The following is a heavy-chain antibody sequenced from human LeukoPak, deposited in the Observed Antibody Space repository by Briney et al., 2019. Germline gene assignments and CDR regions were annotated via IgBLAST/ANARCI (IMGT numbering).Heavy chain of an antibody. Sequence: SETLSLTCPVSGVSISSYDSSWIRQPPGKGLEWIGYISYNGRTNYNPSLKSRVTISVDTSKNQFSLKLSSVTAADTAVYYCARDMRAYYDILTGYPPLYGMDVWGKGTTVTVSS. CDR1: GVSISSYD. CDR2: ISYNGRT. D-gene: IGHD3-9*01. CDR3: ARDMRAYYDILTGYPPLYGMDV. J-gene: IGHJ6*04. V-gene: IGHV4-59*01.